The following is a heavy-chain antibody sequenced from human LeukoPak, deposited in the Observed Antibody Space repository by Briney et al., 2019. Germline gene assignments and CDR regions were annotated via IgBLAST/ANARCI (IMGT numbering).Heavy chain of an antibody. CDR2: IYYSGST. CDR3: ARERSGYPYYFDY. D-gene: IGHD3-3*01. V-gene: IGHV4-31*03. Sequence: SETLSLTCTVSGGSISSGGYYWSWIRQHPGKGLEWIGYIYYSGSTYYNPSLKSRVTISVDTSKNQFSLKLSSVTAADTAAYYCARERSGYPYYFDYWGQGALVTVSS. J-gene: IGHJ4*02. CDR1: GGSISSGGYY.